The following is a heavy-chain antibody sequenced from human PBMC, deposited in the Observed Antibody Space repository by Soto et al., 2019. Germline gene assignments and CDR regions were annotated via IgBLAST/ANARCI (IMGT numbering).Heavy chain of an antibody. CDR3: AKGFDYGDTKNIDH. D-gene: IGHD4-17*01. J-gene: IGHJ4*02. Sequence: EGSLRLSCAASGFGFSTHALSWVRQAPGKGLEWLSSIANTGITTHYADSVKGRFTISRENYRNTLHLQMNNLRVDDTAVYYCAKGFDYGDTKNIDHWGQGTLVTVSS. CDR2: IANTGITT. CDR1: GFGFSTHA. V-gene: IGHV3-23*01.